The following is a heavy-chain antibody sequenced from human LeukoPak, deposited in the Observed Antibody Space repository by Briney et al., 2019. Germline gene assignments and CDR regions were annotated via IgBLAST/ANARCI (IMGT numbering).Heavy chain of an antibody. CDR3: TRPSYDSSVSGVVY. V-gene: IGHV3-73*01. CDR2: IRSKANSYAT. CDR1: GFTFSSSA. D-gene: IGHD3-22*01. J-gene: IGHJ4*02. Sequence: PGGSLRLSCATSGFTFSSSAIHWVRQASGKGLEWVGRIRSKANSYATTDAASVKGRFTISRDDSKNTAYLQMNSLKTGDTAVYYCTRPSYDSSVSGVVYWGQGTLVTVSS.